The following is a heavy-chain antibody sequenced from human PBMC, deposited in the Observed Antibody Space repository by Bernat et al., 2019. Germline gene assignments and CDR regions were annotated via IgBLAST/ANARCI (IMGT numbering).Heavy chain of an antibody. Sequence: EVQLLESGGGLVQPGGSLRLSCVASGFTFSSYAMNWVRQAPGKGLQWVSGISGSGDNTYYADSVKGRFTISRDNSKNMLFLLMNSLRAEDTAVYYCARDRAVGSGYFHFDYWGQGTLVTVSS. J-gene: IGHJ4*02. V-gene: IGHV3-23*01. CDR3: ARDRAVGSGYFHFDY. D-gene: IGHD5-12*01. CDR2: ISGSGDNT. CDR1: GFTFSSYA.